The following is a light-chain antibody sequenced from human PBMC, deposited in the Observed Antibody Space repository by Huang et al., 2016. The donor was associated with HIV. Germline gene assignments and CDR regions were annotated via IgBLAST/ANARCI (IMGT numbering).Light chain of an antibody. CDR2: GAS. V-gene: IGKV3-20*01. CDR3: QQYGSSVVT. Sequence: EIVLTQSPGTLSLSPGERATLSCRASQSFSSNYLAWYQQKPGQAPRLLIYGASSRATGLPDRFSGSGSGPDFTLIISRLEPEDFAVYYCQQYGSSVVTFGQGTKVEVK. J-gene: IGKJ1*01. CDR1: QSFSSNY.